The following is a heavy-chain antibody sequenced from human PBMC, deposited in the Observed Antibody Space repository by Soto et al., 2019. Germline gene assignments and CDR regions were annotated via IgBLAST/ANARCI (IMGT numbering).Heavy chain of an antibody. CDR2: ISTNNGNT. D-gene: IGHD1-7*01. Sequence: QVQLLQSGAEVKKHGASVKVSCKASGYTFTNYVTSWVLQAPGQGLEWMGSISTNNGNTDSAQKLQGIVTITTDTSPSPDYTELSSLGSDVTAVYYCARVWVGTTFWPAPRNTWVDTWGSATVVTVSS. J-gene: IGHJ5*02. CDR3: ARVWVGTTFWPAPRNTWVDT. V-gene: IGHV1-18*04. CDR1: GYTFTNYV.